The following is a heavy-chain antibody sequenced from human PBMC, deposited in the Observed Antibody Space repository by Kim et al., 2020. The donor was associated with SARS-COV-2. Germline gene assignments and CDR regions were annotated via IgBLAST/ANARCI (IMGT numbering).Heavy chain of an antibody. D-gene: IGHD6-13*01. CDR1: GGSISSSSYY. Sequence: SETLSLTCTVSGGSISSSSYYWGWIRQPPGKGLEWIGSIYYSGSTYYNPSLKSRVTISVDTSKNQFSLKLSSVTAADTAVYYCARRRRQQLPTFDYWGQG. V-gene: IGHV4-39*01. J-gene: IGHJ4*02. CDR3: ARRRRQQLPTFDY. CDR2: IYYSGST.